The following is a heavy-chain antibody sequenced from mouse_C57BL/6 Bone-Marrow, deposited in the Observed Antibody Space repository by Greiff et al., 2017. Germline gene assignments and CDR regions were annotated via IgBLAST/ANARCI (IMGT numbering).Heavy chain of an antibody. CDR3: ARGMITDYYAMDY. CDR2: ISDGGSYT. CDR1: GFTFSSYA. D-gene: IGHD2-4*01. J-gene: IGHJ4*01. Sequence: EVKLMESGGGLVKPGGSLKLSCAASGFTFSSYAMSWVRQTPEKRLEWVATISDGGSYTYYPDNVKGRFTISRDNAKSNLYLQMSHLKSEDTAMYYCARGMITDYYAMDYWGQGTSVTVSS. V-gene: IGHV5-4*03.